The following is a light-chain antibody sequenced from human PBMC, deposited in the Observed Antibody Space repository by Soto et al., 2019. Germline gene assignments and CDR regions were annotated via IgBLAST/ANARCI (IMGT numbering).Light chain of an antibody. CDR3: QQYYSTPRT. CDR1: XXXXYSSNNKNY. Sequence: DIVMTQSPESLAVSLGETGTINCKXSXXXXYSSNNKNYFAWYQQKQGQPPKXXIYWASTRESGVPDRFSGSGYGTDFNLTISSLQAEDVAVYYCQQYYSTPRTFGQGTKVDIK. J-gene: IGKJ1*01. V-gene: IGKV4-1*01. CDR2: WAS.